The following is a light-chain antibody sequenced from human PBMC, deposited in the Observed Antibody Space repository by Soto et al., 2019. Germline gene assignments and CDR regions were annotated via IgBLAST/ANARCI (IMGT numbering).Light chain of an antibody. CDR2: EVS. Sequence: QSALTQPASVSGSPGQSITISCTGTSSDVGGYNYVSWYQQHPGKAPKLMIYEVSNRPSGVSNRFSGSKSGNTASLTISGLQAEDEADYYCCSYAGGYTFVFGNGTKVTVL. CDR1: SSDVGGYNY. V-gene: IGLV2-14*01. J-gene: IGLJ1*01. CDR3: CSYAGGYTFV.